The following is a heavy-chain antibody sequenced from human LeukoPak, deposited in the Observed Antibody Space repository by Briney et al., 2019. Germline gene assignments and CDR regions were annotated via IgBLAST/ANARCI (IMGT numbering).Heavy chain of an antibody. CDR2: IIPIFGTA. Sequence: GASVKVSCKASGGTFSSYAISWVRQAPGQGLEWMGGIIPIFGTANYAQKFQGRVTITADKSTSTAYMELSSLRSEDTAVYYCARGWDSSGWYRSYYFDYWGQGTLVTVSS. V-gene: IGHV1-69*06. CDR1: GGTFSSYA. D-gene: IGHD6-19*01. CDR3: ARGWDSSGWYRSYYFDY. J-gene: IGHJ4*02.